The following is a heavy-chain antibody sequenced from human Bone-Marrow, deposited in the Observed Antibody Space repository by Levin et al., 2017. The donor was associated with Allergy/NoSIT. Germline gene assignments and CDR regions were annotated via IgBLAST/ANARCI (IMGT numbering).Heavy chain of an antibody. CDR1: GFASSDHY. Sequence: GGSLRLSCAASGFASSDHYMDWVRQAPGKGLEWIGRSKNRPLNFATEYAASAKGRLIISRDDSHHSLFLQINSVRAEDTAVYYCTVSISGALNKYWGQGTLVTVSS. CDR3: TVSISGALNKY. D-gene: IGHD3-3*01. CDR2: SKNRPLNFAT. J-gene: IGHJ4*02. V-gene: IGHV3-72*01.